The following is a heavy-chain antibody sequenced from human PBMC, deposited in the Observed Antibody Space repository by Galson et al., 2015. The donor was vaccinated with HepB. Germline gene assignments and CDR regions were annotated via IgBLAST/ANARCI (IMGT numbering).Heavy chain of an antibody. D-gene: IGHD3-22*01. J-gene: IGHJ4*02. Sequence: SLRLSCAASGFTVSSNYMSWVRQAPGKWLEWVSIIYSGTSTYYADSVRGRFTISRHNFKNTLYLQMISLRAEDTAVYYCARGPRYYYDSSGPGYFDYWGQGTLVTVSS. CDR1: GFTVSSNY. V-gene: IGHV3-53*04. CDR3: ARGPRYYYDSSGPGYFDY. CDR2: IYSGTST.